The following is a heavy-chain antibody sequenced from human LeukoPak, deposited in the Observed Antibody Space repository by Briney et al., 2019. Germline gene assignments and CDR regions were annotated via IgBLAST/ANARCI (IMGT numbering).Heavy chain of an antibody. V-gene: IGHV3-11*04. CDR3: ARDWDSDYYDSSGYYYVH. D-gene: IGHD3-22*01. CDR1: GFTFSDYY. CDR2: ISSSGSTI. J-gene: IGHJ4*02. Sequence: PGGSLRLSCAASGFTFSDYYMSWIRQAPGKGLEWVSYISSSGSTIYYADSVKGRFTISRDNAKDSLYLQMNSLRAEDTAVYYCARDWDSDYYDSSGYYYVHWGQGTLVTVSS.